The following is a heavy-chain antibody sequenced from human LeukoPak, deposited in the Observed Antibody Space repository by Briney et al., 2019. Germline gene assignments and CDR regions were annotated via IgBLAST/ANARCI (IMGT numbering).Heavy chain of an antibody. J-gene: IGHJ6*02. CDR1: GFTFSSYG. CDR3: ARGDYDLSGSYHYGMDV. V-gene: IGHV3-30*03. Sequence: GRSLRLSCAASGFTFSSYGMHWVRQAPGKGLEWVAVMSSDGNKKFYAEYVKGQFTVSRDNSENTLYLEMNSLRGEDTAVYYCARGDYDLSGSYHYGMDVWGQGTTVTVSS. CDR2: MSSDGNKK. D-gene: IGHD3-10*01.